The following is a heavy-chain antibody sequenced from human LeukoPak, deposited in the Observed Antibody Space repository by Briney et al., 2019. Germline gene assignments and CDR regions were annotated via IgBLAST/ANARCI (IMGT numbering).Heavy chain of an antibody. Sequence: GASVKDSCKASGYTFTSYDINWVRQATGQGLEWMGWMNPNSGNTGYAQKFQGRVTMTRNTSISTAYMELSSLRSEDTAVYYCARGRSSGSYPVSYYYYGMDVWGQGTTVTVSS. CDR3: ARGRSSGSYPVSYYYYGMDV. CDR2: MNPNSGNT. CDR1: GYTFTSYD. V-gene: IGHV1-8*01. D-gene: IGHD1-26*01. J-gene: IGHJ6*02.